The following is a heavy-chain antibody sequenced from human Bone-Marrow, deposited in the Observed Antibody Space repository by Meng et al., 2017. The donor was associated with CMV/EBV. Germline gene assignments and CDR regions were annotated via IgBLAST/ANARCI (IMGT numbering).Heavy chain of an antibody. CDR1: GGTFSSYA. V-gene: IGHV1-18*01. J-gene: IGHJ4*02. CDR3: ARDGSTPTIGAEDY. Sequence: ASVKVSCKASGGTFSSYAISWVRQAPGQGLEWMGGISAYNGNTNYAQKRQGRVTMTTDTSTSTAYMELRSLRSDDTAVYYCARDGSTPTIGAEDYWGQGALVTVSP. CDR2: ISAYNGNT. D-gene: IGHD3-16*01.